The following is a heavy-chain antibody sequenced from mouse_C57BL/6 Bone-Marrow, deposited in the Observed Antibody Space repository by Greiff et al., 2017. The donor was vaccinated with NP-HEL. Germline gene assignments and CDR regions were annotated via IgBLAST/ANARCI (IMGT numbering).Heavy chain of an antibody. Sequence: EVQLQQSGAELVRPGASVKLSCTASGFNIKDDYMHWVKQRPEQGLEWIGWIDPENGDTEYASKFQGKATITADTSSNTAYLQLSSLTSEDTAFYYCTHYGPDYWGQGTTLTVSS. D-gene: IGHD1-1*02. CDR2: IDPENGDT. CDR3: THYGPDY. CDR1: GFNIKDDY. V-gene: IGHV14-4*01. J-gene: IGHJ2*01.